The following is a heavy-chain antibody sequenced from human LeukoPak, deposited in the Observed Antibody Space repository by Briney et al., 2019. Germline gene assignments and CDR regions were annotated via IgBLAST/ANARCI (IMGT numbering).Heavy chain of an antibody. CDR3: ARDKRYFDWLLRPEYDAFDI. V-gene: IGHV3-66*01. J-gene: IGHJ3*02. CDR2: IYSGGST. Sequence: GGSLRLSCAASGFTFSRYSMNWVRQAPGKGLEWVSVIYSGGSTYYADSVKGRFTISRDNSKNTLYLQMNSLRAEDTAVYYCARDKRYFDWLLRPEYDAFDIWGQGTMVTVSS. CDR1: GFTFSRYS. D-gene: IGHD3-9*01.